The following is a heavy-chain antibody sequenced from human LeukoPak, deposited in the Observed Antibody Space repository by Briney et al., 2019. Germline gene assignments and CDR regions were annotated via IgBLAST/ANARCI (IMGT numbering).Heavy chain of an antibody. V-gene: IGHV1-46*01. CDR2: INPSGGST. Sequence: GSLKVSCKSSGYTFTSYYMYWVRQGPGQGLEWMGIINPSGGSTSYAQKFQGRVTMTRDTSTSTVYMQLSSLRSEDTAVYYCSRDSGMVRGTVDYWGQGTLVTVSS. CDR1: GYTFTSYY. J-gene: IGHJ4*02. D-gene: IGHD3-10*01. CDR3: SRDSGMVRGTVDY.